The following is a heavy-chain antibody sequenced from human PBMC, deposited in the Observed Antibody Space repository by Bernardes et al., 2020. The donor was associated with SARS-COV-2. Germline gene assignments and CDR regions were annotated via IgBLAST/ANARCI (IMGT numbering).Heavy chain of an antibody. J-gene: IGHJ6*02. V-gene: IGHV1-18*04. CDR3: AREGRHWANLLDV. Sequence: VKVSCKASGYTFTSYGISWVRQAPGRGLEWVGWISADDGNTNYAQKLQGRLTMTTDTSTSTAYMELRSLTSDDTAVYYCAREGRHWANLLDVWGQGTTVTVSS. CDR2: ISADDGNT. D-gene: IGHD3-16*01. CDR1: GYTFTSYG.